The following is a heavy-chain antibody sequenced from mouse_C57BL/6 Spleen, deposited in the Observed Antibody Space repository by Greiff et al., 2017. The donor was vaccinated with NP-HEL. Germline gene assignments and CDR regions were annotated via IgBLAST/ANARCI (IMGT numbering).Heavy chain of an antibody. V-gene: IGHV1-52*01. J-gene: IGHJ4*01. D-gene: IGHD2-3*01. Sequence: QVQLQQSGAELVRPGSSVKLSCKASGYTFTSYWMHWVKQRPIQGLEWIGNIDPSDSETHYNQKFKDKATLTVDKSSSTAYMQLSSLTSEDSAVYYCARYDGYYERGSMDYWGQGTSVTVSS. CDR2: IDPSDSET. CDR3: ARYDGYYERGSMDY. CDR1: GYTFTSYW.